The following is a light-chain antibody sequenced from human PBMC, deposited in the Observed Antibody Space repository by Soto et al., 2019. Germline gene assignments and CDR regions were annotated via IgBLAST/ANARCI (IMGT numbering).Light chain of an antibody. CDR3: QQYHNWPRT. CDR1: QSLGTN. V-gene: IGKV3D-15*01. J-gene: IGKJ1*01. CDR2: GAS. Sequence: EIVMTQSPATLSVSPGARATLSCRASQSLGTNLAWYQQKPGQAPRLLIYGASTRATGIPARFNGSGSGTEFSLTISSLQSEDFGVYYCQQYHNWPRTFGPGTRVEIK.